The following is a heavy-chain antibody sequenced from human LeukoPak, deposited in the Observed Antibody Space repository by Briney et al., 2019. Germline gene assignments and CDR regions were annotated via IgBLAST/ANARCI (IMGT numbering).Heavy chain of an antibody. CDR1: RFTFSDYY. D-gene: IGHD2-2*01. CDR3: ASGSRAYDY. Sequence: PGGSLRLSCAASRFTFSDYYMSWIRHAPGKGLLWVSYISSSGRTIYYADYVKGRFTISRDNAKNSLYLQTNRLRAEDTDVYYCASGSRAYDYWGQGTLVTVSS. V-gene: IGHV3-11*01. J-gene: IGHJ4*02. CDR2: ISSSGRTI.